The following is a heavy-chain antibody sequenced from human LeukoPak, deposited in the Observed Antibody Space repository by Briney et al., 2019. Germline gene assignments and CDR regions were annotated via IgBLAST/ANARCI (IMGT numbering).Heavy chain of an antibody. Sequence: SQTLSLTCAVSGGSISSGGYSWSWIRQPPGKGLAWIGYIYHSGSTYYNPSLKSRVTISVDRSKNQFSLKLSSVTAADTAVYYCARLVAATGNFDYWGQGTLVTVSS. CDR2: IYHSGST. J-gene: IGHJ4*02. CDR3: ARLVAATGNFDY. D-gene: IGHD6-13*01. CDR1: GGSISSGGYS. V-gene: IGHV4-30-2*01.